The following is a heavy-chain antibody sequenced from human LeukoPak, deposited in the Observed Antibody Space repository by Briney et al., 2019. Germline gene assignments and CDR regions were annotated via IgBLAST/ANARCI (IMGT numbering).Heavy chain of an antibody. V-gene: IGHV3-30*18. Sequence: PGESLRLSCAGSGFTFPTYGMHWVRQAQGKGLEWVAYISYDGNKGYYTDSVKGRFTISRDNSKNMLFLQMSSLRIDDTGVYYCAKDSTRDYGYYGMPESWGQGTLVTVSS. J-gene: IGHJ4*02. CDR3: AKDSTRDYGYYGMPES. CDR1: GFTFPTYG. D-gene: IGHD4-17*01. CDR2: ISYDGNKG.